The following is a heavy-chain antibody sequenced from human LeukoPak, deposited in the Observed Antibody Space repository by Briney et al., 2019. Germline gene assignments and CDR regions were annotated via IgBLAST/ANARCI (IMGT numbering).Heavy chain of an antibody. V-gene: IGHV5-51*01. Sequence: GESLKISCKGSGYSFTSNCIGWVRQMPGKGLEWMGIIYPDDSDTRYNPSFQGQVTISADKSTSTAYLQWSSLKASDTAIYYCARSPESSGWYGVIYFDYWGQGTLVTVSS. J-gene: IGHJ4*02. CDR1: GYSFTSNC. CDR3: ARSPESSGWYGVIYFDY. CDR2: IYPDDSDT. D-gene: IGHD6-19*01.